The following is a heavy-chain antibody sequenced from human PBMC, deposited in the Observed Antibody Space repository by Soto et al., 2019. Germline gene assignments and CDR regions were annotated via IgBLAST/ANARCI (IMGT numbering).Heavy chain of an antibody. Sequence: GASVKVSCKASGYTFTGYYMHWVRQAPGQGLEWMGWINPNSGGTNYAQKFQGRVTMTRDTSISTAYMELSRLRSDDTAVYYCARVSSYGYLYYYYYGMDVWGQGTTVTVSS. V-gene: IGHV1-2*02. CDR1: GYTFTGYY. J-gene: IGHJ6*02. CDR3: ARVSSYGYLYYYYYGMDV. D-gene: IGHD5-18*01. CDR2: INPNSGGT.